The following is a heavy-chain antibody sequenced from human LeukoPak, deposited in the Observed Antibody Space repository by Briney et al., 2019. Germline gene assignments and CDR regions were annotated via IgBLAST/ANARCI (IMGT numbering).Heavy chain of an antibody. V-gene: IGHV4-61*09. D-gene: IGHD3-9*01. Sequence: SETLSLTCTVSGGSISSGRYYWNWIRQPAGKGLEWIGHIFTSGSTNYNPSLKSRVTISVDTSKNQFSLKLSSVTAADTAVYYCARARVLRYFDWLLAPFGDWGQGTLVTVSS. CDR1: GGSISSGRYY. CDR2: IFTSGST. CDR3: ARARVLRYFDWLLAPFGD. J-gene: IGHJ4*02.